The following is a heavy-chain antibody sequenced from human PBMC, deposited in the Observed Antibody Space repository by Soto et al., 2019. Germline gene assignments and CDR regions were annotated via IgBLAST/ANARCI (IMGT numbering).Heavy chain of an antibody. CDR2: INHSGST. CDR3: ARTDGYCSSTSCRRALDY. D-gene: IGHD2-2*01. Sequence: SETLSLTCAVYGGSFSGYYWSWIRQPPGKGLEWIGEINHSGSTNYNPSLKSRVTISVDTSKNQFSLKLSSVTAADTAVHYCARTDGYCSSTSCRRALDYWGQGTLVTVSS. J-gene: IGHJ4*02. V-gene: IGHV4-34*01. CDR1: GGSFSGYY.